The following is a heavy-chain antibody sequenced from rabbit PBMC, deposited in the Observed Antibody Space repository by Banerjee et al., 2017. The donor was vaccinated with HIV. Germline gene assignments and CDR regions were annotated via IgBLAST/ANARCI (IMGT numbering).Heavy chain of an antibody. CDR3: AKPTYSGWAYNL. Sequence: QSLEESGGDLVKPGASLTLTCTASGFSFSSRYYMCWVRQAPGKGLEWIACIEPSTDKIWDATWAKGRFTISKTSSTTVTLQMTSLTATDTATYFCAKPTYSGWAYNLWGQGTLVTVS. CDR1: GFSFSSRYY. J-gene: IGHJ4*01. CDR2: IEPSTDKI. V-gene: IGHV1S40*01. D-gene: IGHD6-1*01.